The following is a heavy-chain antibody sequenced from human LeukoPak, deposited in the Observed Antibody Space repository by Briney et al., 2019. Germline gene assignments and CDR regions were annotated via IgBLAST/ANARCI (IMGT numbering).Heavy chain of an antibody. J-gene: IGHJ6*03. CDR1: GYTFTGYY. V-gene: IGHV1-2*02. Sequence: ASVKVSCKASGYTFTGYYMHWVRQAPGQGLEWMGWINPNSGGTNYAQKFQGRVTMTRDTSISTAYMELSRLRSDDTAVYYCAREAVAGSSNYYMDVWGKGTTVTVSS. D-gene: IGHD6-19*01. CDR2: INPNSGGT. CDR3: AREAVAGSSNYYMDV.